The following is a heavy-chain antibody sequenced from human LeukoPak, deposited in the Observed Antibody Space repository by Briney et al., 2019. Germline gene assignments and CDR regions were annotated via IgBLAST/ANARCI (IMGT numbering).Heavy chain of an antibody. CDR3: AADHPYCDSSGYFGSHY. J-gene: IGHJ4*02. D-gene: IGHD3-22*01. CDR2: IVVGSVNT. Sequence: SVKVSCKASGFTFTSSAMQWVRQARGQRHEWIGWIVVGSVNTNYAQKFQERVTITRDMSTSTAYMELSSLRSEDTAVYYCAADHPYCDSSGYFGSHYWGQGTLVTVSS. CDR1: GFTFTSSA. V-gene: IGHV1-58*02.